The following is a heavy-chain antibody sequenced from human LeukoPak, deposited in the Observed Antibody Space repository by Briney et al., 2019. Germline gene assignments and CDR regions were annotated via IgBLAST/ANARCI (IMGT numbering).Heavy chain of an antibody. V-gene: IGHV3-21*01. Sequence: GGSLRLSCAASRFTFSTYSMNWVRQAPGKGLEGVSAISSSSGYIYYADSVKGRFTISRDNAKNSLYLQMNSLRAEDTAVYYCARDKFHSSSFPNAFDIWGQGTMVTVSS. J-gene: IGHJ3*02. CDR2: ISSSSGYI. D-gene: IGHD6-13*01. CDR1: RFTFSTYS. CDR3: ARDKFHSSSFPNAFDI.